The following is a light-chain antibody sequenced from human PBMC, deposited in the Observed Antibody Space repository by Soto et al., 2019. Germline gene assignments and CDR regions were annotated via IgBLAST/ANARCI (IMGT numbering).Light chain of an antibody. J-gene: IGLJ1*01. V-gene: IGLV2-8*01. CDR2: EVI. Sequence: QSVLAQPPSASGSPGQSVTISCTGTSSDIGYYKYVSWYQQHPGKAPKLIIYEVIKRPSGVPDRFSGSKSGNTASLTVSGLQAEDEADYYCSSYAGSNNLGVFGTGTKV. CDR1: SSDIGYYKY. CDR3: SSYAGSNNLGV.